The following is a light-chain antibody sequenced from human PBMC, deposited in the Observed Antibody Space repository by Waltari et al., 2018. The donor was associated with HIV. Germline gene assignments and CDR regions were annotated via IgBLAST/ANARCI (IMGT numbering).Light chain of an antibody. CDR1: MLGDKY. CDR2: KDG. CDR3: QAWDSDTPKV. Sequence: SYELTQPPSVSVSPGQTASIHCSGDMLGDKYACWYQQKPGQSPVLVIYKDGKRPSGIPERFSGFNSGNTATLTISGTQAMDEADYYCQAWDSDTPKVFGGGTKLTVL. J-gene: IGLJ2*01. V-gene: IGLV3-1*01.